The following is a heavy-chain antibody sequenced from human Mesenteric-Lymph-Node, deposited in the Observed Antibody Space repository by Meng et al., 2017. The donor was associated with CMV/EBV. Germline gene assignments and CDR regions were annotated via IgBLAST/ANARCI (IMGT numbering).Heavy chain of an antibody. J-gene: IGHJ5*02. V-gene: IGHV4-34*01. D-gene: IGHD4-17*01. CDR1: GGSFSGHY. Sequence: SETLSLTCAVYGGSFSGHYWSWIRQPPGKGLEWIGEINHSGSTNYNPSLKSRVTISVDTAKNQFSLRLTSVTAADTAVYYCARDGADYGDYGSYNWFDPWGQGTLVTVSS. CDR3: ARDGADYGDYGSYNWFDP. CDR2: INHSGST.